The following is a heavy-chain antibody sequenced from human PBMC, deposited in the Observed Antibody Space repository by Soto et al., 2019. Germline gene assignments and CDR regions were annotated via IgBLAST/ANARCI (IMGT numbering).Heavy chain of an antibody. D-gene: IGHD7-27*01. Sequence: SETLSLTCSVSGDSISNLDYFLAWIRQPPGQALEYIGYIYKSATTYYNPSFESRVAISVDTSKSQFSLNVTSVTAADTAVYFCARGRYCLTGRCFPNWFDSWGQGALVTVSS. V-gene: IGHV4-30-4*01. J-gene: IGHJ5*01. CDR2: IYKSATT. CDR1: GDSISNLDYF. CDR3: ARGRYCLTGRCFPNWFDS.